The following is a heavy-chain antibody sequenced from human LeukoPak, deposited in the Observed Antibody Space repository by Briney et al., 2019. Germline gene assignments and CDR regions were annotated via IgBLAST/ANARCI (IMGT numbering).Heavy chain of an antibody. V-gene: IGHV4-34*01. Sequence: SQTLSLTCAVYGGSFSGYYWSWIRQPPGKGLGWIGEINHSGSTNYNPSLKSRVTISVDTSKNQFSLKLSSVTVADTAVYYCARPSMGILRFTRNDYWGEGNLVTVSS. CDR1: GGSFSGYY. D-gene: IGHD3-3*01. CDR3: ARPSMGILRFTRNDY. CDR2: INHSGST. J-gene: IGHJ4*02.